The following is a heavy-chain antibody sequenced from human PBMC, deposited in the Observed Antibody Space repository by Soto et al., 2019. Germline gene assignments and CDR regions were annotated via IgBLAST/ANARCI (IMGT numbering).Heavy chain of an antibody. CDR2: MNANTGNT. J-gene: IGHJ5*02. CDR3: ARGRFRQTYFDP. Sequence: GASVKVSCKASGYIFANYDVNWVRQATGQGLEWMGWMNANTGNTGYAQKFQGRITMTRDTSINTAYMELSSLTFEDTAIYYCARGRFRQTYFDPWGQGTLVTVSS. D-gene: IGHD3-16*01. V-gene: IGHV1-8*01. CDR1: GYIFANYD.